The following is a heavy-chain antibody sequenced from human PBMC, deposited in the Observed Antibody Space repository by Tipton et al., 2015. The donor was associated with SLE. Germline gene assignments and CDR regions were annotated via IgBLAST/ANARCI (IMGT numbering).Heavy chain of an antibody. J-gene: IGHJ3*02. CDR1: GGSISSYY. CDR3: AREDTAMVVSFDI. CDR2: INHSGST. V-gene: IGHV4-59*12. D-gene: IGHD5-18*01. Sequence: LRLSCTVSGGSISSYYWSWIRQPPGKGLEWIGEINHSGSTNYNPSLKSRVTISVDTSKNQFSLKLSSVTAADTAVYYCAREDTAMVVSFDIWGQGTMVTVSS.